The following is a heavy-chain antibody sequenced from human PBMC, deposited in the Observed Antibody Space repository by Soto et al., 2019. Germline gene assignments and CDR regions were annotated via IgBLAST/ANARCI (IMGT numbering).Heavy chain of an antibody. Sequence: QLQLQESGSGLVKPSQTLSLTCAVSGGSISSGGYSWRWIRQPPGKGLEWIGYIYHSGSTYYHPSLQSRVTISVDRSNHQSSLKPGSVPAAGTAVYYCARVPGPWGQGSLVTVSS. CDR1: GGSISSGGYS. D-gene: IGHD7-27*01. V-gene: IGHV4-30-2*01. CDR3: ARVPGP. CDR2: IYHSGST. J-gene: IGHJ5*02.